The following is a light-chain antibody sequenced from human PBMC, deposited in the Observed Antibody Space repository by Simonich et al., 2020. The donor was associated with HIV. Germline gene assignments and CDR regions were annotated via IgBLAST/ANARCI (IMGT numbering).Light chain of an antibody. Sequence: DIVMTQFPDSLAVSLGERATINCKSSQSVLYSSNNKNYLAWYQQKPGPPPKLLIYWAATRESGVPDRVRGSGSGTDFTLTISSLQAEDVAVYYCQKYYGTPYTFGQGTKLEIK. CDR2: WAA. J-gene: IGKJ2*01. CDR1: QSVLYSSNNKNY. V-gene: IGKV4-1*01. CDR3: QKYYGTPYT.